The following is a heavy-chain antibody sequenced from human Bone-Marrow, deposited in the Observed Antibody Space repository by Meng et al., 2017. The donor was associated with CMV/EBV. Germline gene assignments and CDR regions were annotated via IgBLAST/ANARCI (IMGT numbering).Heavy chain of an antibody. CDR2: ISSSSSYI. D-gene: IGHD6-19*01. CDR3: ARETAVAVADP. CDR1: GFTFSSYS. J-gene: IGHJ6*02. V-gene: IGHV3-21*01. Sequence: ETLSLTCAASGFTFSSYSMNWVRQAPGKGLEWVSSISSSSSYIYYADSVKGRFTISRDNAKNSLYLQMNSLRAEDTAVYYCARETAVAVADPWGQGTTVTVSS.